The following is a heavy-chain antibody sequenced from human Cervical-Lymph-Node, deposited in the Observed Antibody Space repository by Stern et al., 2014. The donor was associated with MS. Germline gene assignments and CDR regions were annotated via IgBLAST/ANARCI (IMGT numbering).Heavy chain of an antibody. J-gene: IGHJ3*02. D-gene: IGHD4-17*01. V-gene: IGHV4-61*02. CDR1: GGSISSGSYY. CDR3: ARDSLPDDYGDYVPGDDAFDI. Sequence: QVQLQESGPGLVKPSQTLSLTCTVSGGSISSGSYYWSWIRQPAGKGLEWIGRIYTSGSTNYNPSLKSRVTISVDTSKNQFSLQLSSGTAADTAVYYCARDSLPDDYGDYVPGDDAFDIWGQGTMVTVSS. CDR2: IYTSGST.